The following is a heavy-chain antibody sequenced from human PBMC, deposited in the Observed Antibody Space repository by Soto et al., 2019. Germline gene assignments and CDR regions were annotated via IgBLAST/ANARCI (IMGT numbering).Heavy chain of an antibody. CDR2: ISYDGTKK. CDR3: AKEGMGATRAFDI. CDR1: EFTFSSYG. Sequence: PGGSLRLSCEASEFTFSSYGMHWVRQAPGKGLEWVTMISYDGTKKYYADSVKGRFTISRDNSKNTLYLQMNNLRTEDTAVYYCAKEGMGATRAFDIWGPGTMVTVSS. J-gene: IGHJ3*02. V-gene: IGHV3-30*18. D-gene: IGHD1-26*01.